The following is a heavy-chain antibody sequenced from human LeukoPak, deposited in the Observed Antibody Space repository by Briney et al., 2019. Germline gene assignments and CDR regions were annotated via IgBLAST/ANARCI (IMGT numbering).Heavy chain of an antibody. CDR3: GGARSGYEKDDAFDI. D-gene: IGHD5-12*01. J-gene: IGHJ3*02. CDR1: GGSISSGGYY. V-gene: IGHV4-31*03. Sequence: SQTLSLTCTVSGGSISSGGYYWSWIRQHPGKGLEWIGYIYYSGSTYYNPSLKSRVTISVDTSKNQFSLKLSSVTAADTAVYYCGGARSGYEKDDAFDIWGQGTMVTVSS. CDR2: IYYSGST.